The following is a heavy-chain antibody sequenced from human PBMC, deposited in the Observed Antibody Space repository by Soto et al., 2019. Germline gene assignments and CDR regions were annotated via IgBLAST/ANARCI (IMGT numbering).Heavy chain of an antibody. CDR2: VIPILGMA. CDR1: GGTFSSYS. J-gene: IGHJ5*02. D-gene: IGHD2-2*01. V-gene: IGHV1-69*02. Sequence: QVQLVQSGAEVKKPGSSVKVSCEASGGTFSSYSFSWVRQAPGQGLEWMGRVIPILGMANYAQKFQGRVTRTADKSPXTXYXXQSSQISEDTAVYYCARGGAAVVPGAVHRPHWRAPWGQGNLVNVSS. CDR3: ARGGAAVVPGAVHRPHWRAP.